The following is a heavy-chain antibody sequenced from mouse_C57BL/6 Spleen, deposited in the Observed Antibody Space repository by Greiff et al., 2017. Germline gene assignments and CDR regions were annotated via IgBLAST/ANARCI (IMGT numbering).Heavy chain of an antibody. V-gene: IGHV1-18*01. CDR3: ARIERAYDYDEGYAMDY. J-gene: IGHJ4*01. CDR2: INPNNGGT. Sequence: VQLQQSGPELVKPGSSVKIPCKASGYTFTDYNMDWVKQSHGKSLEWIGDINPNNGGTIYNQKFKGKATLTVDKSSSTAYMELRSLTSEDTAVYYCARIERAYDYDEGYAMDYWGQGTSVTVSS. CDR1: GYTFTDYN. D-gene: IGHD2-4*01.